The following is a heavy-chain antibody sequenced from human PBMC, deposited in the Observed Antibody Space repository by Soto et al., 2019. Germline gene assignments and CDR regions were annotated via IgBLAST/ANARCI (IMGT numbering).Heavy chain of an antibody. CDR1: GFVFSDYA. CDR2: ISAGGVDT. CDR3: ANVPIWCGGSSCYTEGFDS. Sequence: LRLSCVASGFVFSDYAMSWVRQAPGKGLEWVSAISAGGVDTYYADSVKGRFTVSRANSKNTLYLQMNSLRAEDTAIYYCANVPIWCGGSSCYTEGFDSWGQGTLVTVSS. V-gene: IGHV3-23*01. J-gene: IGHJ4*02. D-gene: IGHD2-21*01.